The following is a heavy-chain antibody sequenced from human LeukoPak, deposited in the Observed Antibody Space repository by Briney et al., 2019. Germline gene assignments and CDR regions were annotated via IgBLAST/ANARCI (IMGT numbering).Heavy chain of an antibody. V-gene: IGHV1-69*13. CDR1: GGTFSSYA. D-gene: IGHD5-18*01. CDR3: ATYTAMVTGTFDY. CDR2: IIPIFGTA. J-gene: IGHJ4*02. Sequence: SVKVSCKASGGTFSSYAISWVRQAPGQGLEWMGGIIPIFGTANYAQKFQGRVTITADESTGTAYMELSSLRSEDTAVYYCATYTAMVTGTFDYWGQGTLVTVSS.